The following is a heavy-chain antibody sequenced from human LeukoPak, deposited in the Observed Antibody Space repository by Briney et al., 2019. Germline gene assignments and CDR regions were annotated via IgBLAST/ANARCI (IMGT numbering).Heavy chain of an antibody. CDR1: GFTFSSYT. V-gene: IGHV3-21*01. CDR3: ASGGDYVTFDY. D-gene: IGHD4-17*01. CDR2: ISSSSSYI. J-gene: IGHJ4*02. Sequence: GGSLRLSCAASGFTFSSYTMNWVRQAPGKGLEWVSSISSSSSYIYYADSVKGRFTISRDNAKNSLYLQMNSPRAEDTAVYYCASGGDYVTFDYWGQGTLVTVSS.